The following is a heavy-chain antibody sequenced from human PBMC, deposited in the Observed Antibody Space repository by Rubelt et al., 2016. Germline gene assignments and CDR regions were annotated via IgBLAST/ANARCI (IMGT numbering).Heavy chain of an antibody. CDR3: ACRRTTLGGDFSFVS. D-gene: IGHD2-2*01. Sequence: QVQLQESGPGLVKPSETLSLTCTVSGGSISGYYWSWIRQPPGKGLEWMGFIDYAGNTNYNPSLKSRFTISPDTSKNQFSLKLSSVTAADTAVYSCACRRTTLGGDFSFVSWGEGRLVTVSS. CDR1: GGSISGYY. CDR2: IDYAGNT. J-gene: IGHJ4*02. V-gene: IGHV4-59*08.